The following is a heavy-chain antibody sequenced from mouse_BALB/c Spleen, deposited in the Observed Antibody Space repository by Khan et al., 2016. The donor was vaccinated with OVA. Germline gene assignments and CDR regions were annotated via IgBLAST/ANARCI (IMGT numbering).Heavy chain of an antibody. J-gene: IGHJ2*01. V-gene: IGHV5-17*02. CDR3: ATSYFYGYYFDY. Sequence: EVELVESGGGLVQPGGSRKLSCAASGFTFSTYGMHWVRQAPEKGLEWVAYISGDSSIVYYADTVKGRFTISRDNPKNTLFLQMTSLMSEDTARYYCATSYFYGYYFDYWGPGATLTVSS. CDR2: ISGDSSIV. CDR1: GFTFSTYG. D-gene: IGHD1-1*01.